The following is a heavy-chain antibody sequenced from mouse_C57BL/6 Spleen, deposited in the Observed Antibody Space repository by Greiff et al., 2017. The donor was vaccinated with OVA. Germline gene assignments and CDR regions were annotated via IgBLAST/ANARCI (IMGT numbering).Heavy chain of an antibody. D-gene: IGHD3-3*01. J-gene: IGHJ3*01. CDR2: IDPETGGT. Sequence: SGAELVRPGASVTLSCKASGYTFTDYEMHWVKQTPVHGLEWIGAIDPETGGTAYNQKFKGKAILTADKSSSTAYMELRSLTSEDSAVYYCTRGDQAWFAYWGQGTLVTVSA. CDR3: TRGDQAWFAY. CDR1: GYTFTDYE. V-gene: IGHV1-15*01.